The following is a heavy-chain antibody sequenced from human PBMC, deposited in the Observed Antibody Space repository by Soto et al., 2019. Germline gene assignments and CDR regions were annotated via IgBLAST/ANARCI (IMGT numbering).Heavy chain of an antibody. Sequence: QVQLVQSGAEMKKPGSSVMVSCQSSGGTFNTYAMNWVRQAPGQGPEWMGDISPMFGAANYAPKFQGRVTIIADESTGTSYMQLSSLTSEDTALYFCAREVQVHTPAFVYWGQGTLVTVSS. CDR2: ISPMFGAA. CDR3: AREVQVHTPAFVY. D-gene: IGHD3-10*01. J-gene: IGHJ4*02. CDR1: GGTFNTYA. V-gene: IGHV1-69*19.